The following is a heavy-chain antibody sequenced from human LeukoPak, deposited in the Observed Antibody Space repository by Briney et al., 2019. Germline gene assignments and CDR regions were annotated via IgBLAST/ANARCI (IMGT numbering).Heavy chain of an antibody. V-gene: IGHV3-21*01. J-gene: IGHJ4*02. D-gene: IGHD1-26*01. Sequence: PGGSLRLSCAASGFTFSTYSMNWVRQAPGKGLEWVSYISGGSDYIFYTDSVKGRFTISRDNAKKSLYLQLNSLRVEDTAVYYCARWGLGPSFDYWGQGTRVTVSS. CDR2: ISGGSDYI. CDR1: GFTFSTYS. CDR3: ARWGLGPSFDY.